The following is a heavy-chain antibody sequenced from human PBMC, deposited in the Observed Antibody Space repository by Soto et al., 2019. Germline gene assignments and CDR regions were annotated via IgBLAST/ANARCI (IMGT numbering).Heavy chain of an antibody. J-gene: IGHJ6*02. CDR3: AKDTEVQAYYYYYGMDV. D-gene: IGHD1-1*01. CDR2: ISYDGSNK. Sequence: PGGSLRLSCASSGFTFSSYGMHWVRQAPGKGLEWVAVISYDGSNKYYADSVKGRFTISRDNSKNTLYLQMSSLKPEDTAVYYCAKDTEVQAYYYYYGMDVWGQGTAVTVSS. CDR1: GFTFSSYG. V-gene: IGHV3-30*18.